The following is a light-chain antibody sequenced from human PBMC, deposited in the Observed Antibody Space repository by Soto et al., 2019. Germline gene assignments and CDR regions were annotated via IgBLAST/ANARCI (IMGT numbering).Light chain of an antibody. CDR1: SSNIGRNT. Sequence: SVLSQPPSASGTPGQRVTISCSGSSSNIGRNTVNWYQQLPGTAPKLLINTNNQRPSGVPDRFSGSKSGTSASLAISGLQSEDEADYYCAAWDDSLNGVYVFGTGTKVTVL. J-gene: IGLJ1*01. CDR2: TNN. V-gene: IGLV1-44*01. CDR3: AAWDDSLNGVYV.